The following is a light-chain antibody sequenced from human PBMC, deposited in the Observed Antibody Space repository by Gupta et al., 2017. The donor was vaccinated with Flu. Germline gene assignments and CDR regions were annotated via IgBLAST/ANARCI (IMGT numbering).Light chain of an antibody. CDR3: QQSDSTPWT. CDR1: QSISSY. CDR2: AAS. J-gene: IGKJ1*01. Sequence: DIQMTQSPSSLSASVGDRVTITCRARQSISSYLNWYQQKPGKAPKLLIYAASSLQSGVPSRFSGSGSGTDFTLTISRLQPEDFATYYCQQSDSTPWTFGQGTKVEIK. V-gene: IGKV1-39*01.